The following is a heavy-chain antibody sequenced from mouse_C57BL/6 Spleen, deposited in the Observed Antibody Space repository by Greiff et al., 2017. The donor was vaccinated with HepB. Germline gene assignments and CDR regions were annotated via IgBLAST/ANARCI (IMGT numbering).Heavy chain of an antibody. D-gene: IGHD2-1*01. J-gene: IGHJ1*03. CDR3: ARAALYDGNRDGYFDV. V-gene: IGHV1-54*01. CDR1: GYAFTNYL. CDR2: ITPGSGGT. Sequence: VKLQESGAELVRPGPSVKVSCKASGYAFTNYLIEWVKQRPGQGLEWIGVITPGSGGTNYNEKFKGKATLTAATSSSTAYMQLSSLTSEDSAVYFWARAALYDGNRDGYFDVWGTGTTVTVSS.